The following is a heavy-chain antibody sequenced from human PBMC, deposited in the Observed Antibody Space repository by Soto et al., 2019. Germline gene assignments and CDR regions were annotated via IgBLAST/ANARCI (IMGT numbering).Heavy chain of an antibody. Sequence: SETLSLTCSVSGGSISSYYWSWIRQPPGKGLELIGYIYYSGNTNYNPSLKSRVTISVDTSKNQFSLKLSSVTAADTALYYCARILFFVSNTSCHPRFDPWGKGSQVPVSA. CDR3: ARILFFVSNTSCHPRFDP. CDR1: GGSISSYY. CDR2: IYYSGNT. V-gene: IGHV4-59*01. J-gene: IGHJ5*01. D-gene: IGHD2-2*01.